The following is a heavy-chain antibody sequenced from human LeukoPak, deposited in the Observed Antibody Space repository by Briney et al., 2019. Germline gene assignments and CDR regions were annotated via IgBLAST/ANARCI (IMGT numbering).Heavy chain of an antibody. CDR2: ISPNSGGT. CDR3: SVWFGELSH. CDR1: GYTFTDYN. J-gene: IGHJ4*02. V-gene: IGHV1-2*02. D-gene: IGHD3-10*01. Sequence: ASVKVSCKTSGYTFTDYNIHWVPQAPGQGLEWMGWISPNSGGTNYAQRFQGMVTMTRDTSISTAYMDLSSLKSDDTATYYCSVWFGELSHWGQGTLVTVSS.